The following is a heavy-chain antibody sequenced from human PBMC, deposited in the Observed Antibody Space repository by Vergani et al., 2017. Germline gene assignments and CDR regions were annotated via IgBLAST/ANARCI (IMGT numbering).Heavy chain of an antibody. CDR1: GFPFSSYW. V-gene: IGHV3-7*03. CDR2: IKQDGSEK. J-gene: IGHJ5*02. CDR3: AKDQDYGDP. Sequence: EVQLVESGGGLVQPGGSLRLSCAASGFPFSSYWMSWVRQAPGKGLEWVANIKQDGSEKYYVDSVKGRFTISRDNAKNSLYLQMNSLRAEDTAVYYCAKDQDYGDPWGQGTLVTVSS. D-gene: IGHD4-17*01.